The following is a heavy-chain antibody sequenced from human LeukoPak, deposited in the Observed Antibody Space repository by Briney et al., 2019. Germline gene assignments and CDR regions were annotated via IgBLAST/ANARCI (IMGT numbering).Heavy chain of an antibody. J-gene: IGHJ4*02. CDR2: ISWNSGSI. Sequence: QTGGSLRLSCAASGFTFDDYAMHWVRQAPGKGLEWVSGISWNSGSIGYADSVKGRFTISRDNAKNTLYLQMNSLRVEDTAVYYCVRDWEYSSSSPMNHFDYWGQGTLVTVSS. CDR3: VRDWEYSSSSPMNHFDY. V-gene: IGHV3-9*01. D-gene: IGHD6-6*01. CDR1: GFTFDDYA.